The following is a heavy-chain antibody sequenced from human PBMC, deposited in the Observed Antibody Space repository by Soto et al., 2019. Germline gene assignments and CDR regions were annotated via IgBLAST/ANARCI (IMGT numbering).Heavy chain of an antibody. J-gene: IGHJ4*02. CDR2: INHSGST. Sequence: SETLSLTCAVYGGSFSGYYWSWIRQPPGKGLEWIGEINHSGSTNYNPSLKSRVTISVDTSKNQFSLKLSSVTAADTAVYYCARDARLYHSSGYYFDYWGQATLVTVSS. CDR1: GGSFSGYY. D-gene: IGHD3-22*01. V-gene: IGHV4-34*01. CDR3: ARDARLYHSSGYYFDY.